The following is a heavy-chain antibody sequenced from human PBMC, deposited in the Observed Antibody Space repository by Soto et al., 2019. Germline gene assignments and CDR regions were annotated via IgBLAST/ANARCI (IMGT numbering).Heavy chain of an antibody. Sequence: GASVKVSCKASGYTLTSYGISWVRQAPGQGLEWMGWISGYNGNTNYAYNLQDRVTMTADASTSTVYMELRSLRSDDTAVYYCVRGPFCGSDCHFASWGQGALVTVSS. CDR3: VRGPFCGSDCHFAS. J-gene: IGHJ5*01. CDR1: GYTLTSYG. V-gene: IGHV1-18*01. D-gene: IGHD2-21*02. CDR2: ISGYNGNT.